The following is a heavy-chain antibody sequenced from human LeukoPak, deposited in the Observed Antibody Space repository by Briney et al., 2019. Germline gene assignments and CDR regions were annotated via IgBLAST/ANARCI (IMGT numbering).Heavy chain of an antibody. CDR1: GGSIISSSYY. Sequence: TSETLSLTCTVSGGSIISSSYYWGWIRQPPGKGLEWIGSIYSSGSTYYNPSLKSRRTISVDTSKNQFSLKVSSVTAADTAVYYCARDLGGIYFDYWGQGTLVTVSS. D-gene: IGHD1-26*01. CDR3: ARDLGGIYFDY. J-gene: IGHJ4*02. V-gene: IGHV4-39*07. CDR2: IYSSGST.